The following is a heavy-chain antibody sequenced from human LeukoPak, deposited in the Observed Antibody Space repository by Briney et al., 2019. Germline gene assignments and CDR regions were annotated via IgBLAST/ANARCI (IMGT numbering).Heavy chain of an antibody. V-gene: IGHV3-33*06. D-gene: IGHD4-23*01. CDR3: AKASYGGTLYYFDY. Sequence: GGSLRLSCAASGFTFSSYAMHWVRQAPGKGLEWVAVIWYDGSNQYYADSVKGRFTISRDNSKNTLYLQMNSLRAEDTAVYYCAKASYGGTLYYFDYWGQGTLVTVSS. CDR1: GFTFSSYA. J-gene: IGHJ4*02. CDR2: IWYDGSNQ.